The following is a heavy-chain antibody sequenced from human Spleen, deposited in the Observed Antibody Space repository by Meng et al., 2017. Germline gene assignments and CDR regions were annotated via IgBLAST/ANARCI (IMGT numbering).Heavy chain of an antibody. J-gene: IGHJ4*02. CDR1: GYTFTGYY. CDR3: VRLDNEQDY. D-gene: IGHD1/OR15-1a*01. V-gene: IGHV1-2*02. Sequence: ASVKVSCKPSGYTFTGYYLHYVRQAPGQGLEWMGWINPNTGGTKYAQKFQGRITMTRDTSISTAYMELSGLRSDDTAVYYCVRLDNEQDYWGQGTLVTVSS. CDR2: INPNTGGT.